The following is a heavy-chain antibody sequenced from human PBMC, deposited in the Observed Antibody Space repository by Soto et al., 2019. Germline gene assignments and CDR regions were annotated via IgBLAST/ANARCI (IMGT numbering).Heavy chain of an antibody. CDR1: GFTFSSYA. V-gene: IGHV3-30-3*01. CDR3: ARVGIAAAGTYWYYYYGMDV. D-gene: IGHD6-13*01. J-gene: IGHJ6*02. Sequence: GGSLRLSCAASGFTFSSYAMHWVRQAPGKGLEWVAVISYDGSNKYYADSVKGRFTISRDNSKNTLYLQMNSLRAEDTAVYYCARVGIAAAGTYWYYYYGMDVWGQGTTVTVSS. CDR2: ISYDGSNK.